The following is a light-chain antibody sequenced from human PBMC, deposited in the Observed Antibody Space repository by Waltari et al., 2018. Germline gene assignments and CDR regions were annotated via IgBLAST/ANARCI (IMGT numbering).Light chain of an antibody. J-gene: IGLJ3*02. V-gene: IGLV1-47*01. Sequence: QSVLTPPPSASATNRKWVTITCNGSSTNTGNNHLHWYQQFPGTTLKLIIFKNKQRHSGVPDRFPDSKSGTSASLAITVLRSEYEADYYCAAWDDSLSGLVLGGGTKVTVL. CDR2: KNK. CDR3: AAWDDSLSGLV. CDR1: STNTGNNH.